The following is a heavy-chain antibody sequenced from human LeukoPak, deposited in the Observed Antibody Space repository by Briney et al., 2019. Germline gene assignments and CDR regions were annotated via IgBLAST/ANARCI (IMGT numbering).Heavy chain of an antibody. CDR1: GFTFSSYA. V-gene: IGHV3-23*01. Sequence: GGSLRLSCAASGFTFSSYAMSWVRQAPGKGLEWVSAISGSGGSTYYADSVKGRFTISRDNSKNTLYLQMNSLRAEDTAVYYCAKVEGAYYYGSGSYQIDCWGQGTLVTVSS. D-gene: IGHD3-10*01. CDR3: AKVEGAYYYGSGSYQIDC. CDR2: ISGSGGST. J-gene: IGHJ4*02.